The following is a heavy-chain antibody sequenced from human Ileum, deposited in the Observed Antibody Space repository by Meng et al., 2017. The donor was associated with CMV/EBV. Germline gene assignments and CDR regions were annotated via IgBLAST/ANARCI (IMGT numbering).Heavy chain of an antibody. CDR2: ITSGSNYI. V-gene: IGHV3-21*01. D-gene: IGHD5-24*01. CDR3: ARERAGCFDY. Sequence: GGSLRLSCAASGFTFSSCSMHWVRQAPGKGLEWVSSITSGSNYIDYADSVKGRFTISRDNAKNSLYLQMNSLRAEDTAVYYCARERAGCFDYWGQGTLVTVSS. CDR1: GFTFSSCS. J-gene: IGHJ4*02.